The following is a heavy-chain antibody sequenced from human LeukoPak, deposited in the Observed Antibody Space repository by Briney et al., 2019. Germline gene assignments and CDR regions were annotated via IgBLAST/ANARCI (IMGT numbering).Heavy chain of an antibody. D-gene: IGHD6-19*01. J-gene: IGHJ4*02. CDR3: AKARYTSGWYVFDY. Sequence: GGSLRLSCAASGFTFSSYALTWVRQAPGKGLEWVSSISGSGGPTFYADSVKGRFTISRDNSKSTLFLQMNSLRAEDTAIYYCAKARYTSGWYVFDYWGRGTQATVSS. CDR1: GFTFSSYA. CDR2: ISGSGGPT. V-gene: IGHV3-23*01.